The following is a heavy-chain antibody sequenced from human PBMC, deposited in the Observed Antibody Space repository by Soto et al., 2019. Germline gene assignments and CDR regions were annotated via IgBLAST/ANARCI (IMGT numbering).Heavy chain of an antibody. J-gene: IGHJ6*02. D-gene: IGHD6-6*01. V-gene: IGHV5-51*01. CDR2: IYPGDSDT. Sequence: GESRKISCKGSGYSFTSYWIGWVRQMPGKGLEWMGIIYPGDSDTRYSPSFQGQVTISADKSISTAYLQWSSLKASDTAMYYCARSCAISIAARTNNPYYYYGMDVWGQGTTVTVSS. CDR1: GYSFTSYW. CDR3: ARSCAISIAARTNNPYYYYGMDV.